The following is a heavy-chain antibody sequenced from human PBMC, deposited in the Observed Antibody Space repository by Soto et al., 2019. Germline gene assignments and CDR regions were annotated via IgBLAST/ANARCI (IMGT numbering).Heavy chain of an antibody. J-gene: IGHJ5*02. D-gene: IGHD6-13*01. Sequence: GGSLRLSCAASGFTFSSYSMNWVRQAPGKGREWVSYISSSSSTIYYADSVKGRFTISRDNAKNSLYLQMNSLRAEGTAVYYCARHTERIAQIGWFNPWGQGTLVTVSS. CDR3: ARHTERIAQIGWFNP. CDR1: GFTFSSYS. V-gene: IGHV3-48*01. CDR2: ISSSSSTI.